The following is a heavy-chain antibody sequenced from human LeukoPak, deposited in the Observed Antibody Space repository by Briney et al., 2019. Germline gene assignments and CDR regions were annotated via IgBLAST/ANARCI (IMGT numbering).Heavy chain of an antibody. J-gene: IGHJ4*02. Sequence: PSETLSLTCTVSGGSISSISYYWSWIRQPAGKGLEWIGRIYTSGSTNYNPSLKSRVTISVDTSKNQFSLKLSSVTAADTAVYYCVRDRKPRYYFDYWGQGTLVTVSS. V-gene: IGHV4-61*02. CDR2: IYTSGST. D-gene: IGHD1-14*01. CDR1: GGSISSISYY. CDR3: VRDRKPRYYFDY.